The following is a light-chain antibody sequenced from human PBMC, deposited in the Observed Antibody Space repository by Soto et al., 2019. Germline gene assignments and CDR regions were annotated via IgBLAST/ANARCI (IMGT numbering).Light chain of an antibody. CDR2: EAT. Sequence: DIQMTQSPSSVSASVGDTVTITCRASQGLKFLAWYQQKPGKAPRLLIYEATNLQSGVPPRFSGSGSGKDFTLTISRLQPEDFATYFCQQANSFPITFGQGTRLEIK. CDR3: QQANSFPIT. J-gene: IGKJ5*01. V-gene: IGKV1-12*01. CDR1: QGLKF.